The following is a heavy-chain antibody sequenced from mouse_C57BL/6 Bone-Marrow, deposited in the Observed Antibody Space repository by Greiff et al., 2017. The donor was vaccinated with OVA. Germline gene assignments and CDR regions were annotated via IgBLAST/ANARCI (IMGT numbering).Heavy chain of an antibody. CDR2: IDPSDSYT. Sequence: QVQLQPPGAELVMPGASVKLSCKASGYSFTSYWMHWVKQRPGQGLEWIGEIDPSDSYTNYNQKFKGKSTLTVDKYSSTAYMQLSSLTSEDSAVYYCAREVIYYDYDGYFDYWGQGTTLTVSS. CDR3: AREVIYYDYDGYFDY. CDR1: GYSFTSYW. D-gene: IGHD2-4*01. J-gene: IGHJ2*01. V-gene: IGHV1-69*01.